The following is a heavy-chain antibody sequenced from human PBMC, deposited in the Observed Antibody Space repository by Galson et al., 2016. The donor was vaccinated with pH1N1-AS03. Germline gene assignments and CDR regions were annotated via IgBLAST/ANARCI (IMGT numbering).Heavy chain of an antibody. J-gene: IGHJ4*02. D-gene: IGHD6-19*01. CDR3: ARGEEKSGWYSGFVY. V-gene: IGHV3-11*01. Sequence: SLRLSCAVSGFTFSDYYVSWFRQAPGEGLEWISYISSSGKTIHYADSVKGRFIISRDNVKNPLLLQMNRLRAEDTAVYYCARGEEKSGWYSGFVYWGQGTLAIVSS. CDR2: ISSSGKTI. CDR1: GFTFSDYY.